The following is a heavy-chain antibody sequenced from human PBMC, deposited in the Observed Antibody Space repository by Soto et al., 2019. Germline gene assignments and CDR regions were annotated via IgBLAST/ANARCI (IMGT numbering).Heavy chain of an antibody. V-gene: IGHV4-59*01. D-gene: IGHD3-10*01. J-gene: IGHJ4*02. CDR2: IYYSGST. Sequence: SETLSLTCTVSGDSISSYYWTWIRQPPGKGLEWIGYIYYSGSTNYNSSLKSRVTISVDTSKNQFSLKLTSVTAADTAVYYCARGAFGEVSSDYWGQGTQVTVSS. CDR1: GDSISSYY. CDR3: ARGAFGEVSSDY.